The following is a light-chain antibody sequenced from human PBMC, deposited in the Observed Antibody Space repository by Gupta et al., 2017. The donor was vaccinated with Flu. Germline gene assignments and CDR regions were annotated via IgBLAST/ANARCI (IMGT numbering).Light chain of an antibody. V-gene: IGLV2-23*01. CDR3: CSYAGRYTGI. CDR1: SSDIGNYVF. CDR2: EGT. Sequence: SAVTQPVSVSASPGQSITISCTGTSSDIGNYVFGSWYQRHPGKAPKLMIYEGTKRPSVVSRRFSGSKSGNTASLTISGRQAEDEADYCCCSYAGRYTGIFGGGTKLTVL. J-gene: IGLJ2*01.